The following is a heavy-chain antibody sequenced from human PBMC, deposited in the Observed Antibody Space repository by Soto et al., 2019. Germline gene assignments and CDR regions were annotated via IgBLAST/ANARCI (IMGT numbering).Heavy chain of an antibody. V-gene: IGHV4-59*08. CDR3: ARGHYDFWSGYFATIDY. J-gene: IGHJ4*02. Sequence: LGNPFLPCPVSCGSLSKYYLGWIRQPPGAGLEWIGYIHYSGSTKYNPSLKSRVTISADTSKNQFSLKLSSVTAADAAVYYCARGHYDFWSGYFATIDYWGQGTLVTVSS. CDR2: IHYSGST. CDR1: CGSLSKYY. D-gene: IGHD3-3*01.